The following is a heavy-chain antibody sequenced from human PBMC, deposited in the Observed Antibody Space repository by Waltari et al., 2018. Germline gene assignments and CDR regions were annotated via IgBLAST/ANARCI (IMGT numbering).Heavy chain of an antibody. J-gene: IGHJ5*02. V-gene: IGHV1-24*01. CDR2: FDPEDGET. CDR1: GYTLTELS. Sequence: QVQLVQSGAEVKKPGASVKVSCKVSGYTLTELSMHWVRQAPGKGLEWMGGFDPEDGETIYAQKFQGRVTMTEDTYTDTAYMELGSLRSEDTAVYYCVTDRGKDAYWLGWFDPWGQGTLVTVSS. D-gene: IGHD2-15*01. CDR3: VTDRGKDAYWLGWFDP.